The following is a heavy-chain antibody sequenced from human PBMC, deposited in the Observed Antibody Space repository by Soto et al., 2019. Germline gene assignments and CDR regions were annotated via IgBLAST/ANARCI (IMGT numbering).Heavy chain of an antibody. Sequence: PGESLKISCKGSGYSFTSYWIGWVRQMPGKGLEWMGIIYPGDSDTRYSPSFQGQVTISADKSISTAYLQWSSLKASDTAMYYCARQIPESSLTDLDALDICGQGTLVTVSS. CDR2: IYPGDSDT. J-gene: IGHJ3*02. CDR1: GYSFTSYW. V-gene: IGHV5-51*01. CDR3: ARQIPESSLTDLDALDI. D-gene: IGHD6-13*01.